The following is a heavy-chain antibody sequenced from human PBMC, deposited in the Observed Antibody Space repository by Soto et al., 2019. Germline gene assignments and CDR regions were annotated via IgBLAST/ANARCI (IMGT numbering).Heavy chain of an antibody. D-gene: IGHD3-22*01. CDR1: EFTFSDYA. Sequence: ESGGGVVQPGRSLRLSCAASEFTFSDYAMHWVRQAPGKGLEWVAVISDDGDKVFYADSMKDRLTISRDNSKSTLFLQLTSLGPEDTALYYCARAHYHDSSGPNGHAFDIWGQGTVVTVSS. V-gene: IGHV3-30-3*01. J-gene: IGHJ3*02. CDR3: ARAHYHDSSGPNGHAFDI. CDR2: ISDDGDKV.